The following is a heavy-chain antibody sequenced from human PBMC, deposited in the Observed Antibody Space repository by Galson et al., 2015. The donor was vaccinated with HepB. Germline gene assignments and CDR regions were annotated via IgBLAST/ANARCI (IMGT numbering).Heavy chain of an antibody. Sequence: SLRLSCAASGFTFSSYSMNWVRQAPGKGLDWVTYIGSSSSIVYYADSVKGRFTISRDNAKNSLYLQMNSLKTEDTAVYYCTRHMVGDDDYFDYWGQGTLVTVSS. CDR3: TRHMVGDDDYFDY. V-gene: IGHV3-48*01. J-gene: IGHJ4*02. CDR1: GFTFSSYS. CDR2: IGSSSSIV. D-gene: IGHD1-26*01.